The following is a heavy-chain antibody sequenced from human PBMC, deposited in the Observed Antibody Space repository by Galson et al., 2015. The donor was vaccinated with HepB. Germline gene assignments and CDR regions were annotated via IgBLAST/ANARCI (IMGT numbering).Heavy chain of an antibody. D-gene: IGHD2-2*01. CDR2: ISDSGGSI. CDR3: AKDESPGPIVVVQAAMGY. J-gene: IGHJ4*02. V-gene: IGHV3-23*01. Sequence: SLGLSCAASGFIFSSYAMSWVRQAPGKGPEWVSAISDSGGSIYYADSVKGRFTISRDNSKDTLYLQMNSLRSEDTAVYYCAKDESPGPIVVVQAAMGYWGQGTLVTVSS. CDR1: GFIFSSYA.